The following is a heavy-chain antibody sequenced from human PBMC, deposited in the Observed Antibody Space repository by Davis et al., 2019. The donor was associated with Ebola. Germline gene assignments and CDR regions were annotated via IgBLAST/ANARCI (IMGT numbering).Heavy chain of an antibody. V-gene: IGHV4-39*01. CDR1: GGSISSSSYY. CDR3: ASIVATDDY. CDR2: IYYSGST. D-gene: IGHD5-12*01. J-gene: IGHJ4*02. Sequence: SETLSLTCTVSGGSISSSSYYWGWIRQPPGKGLEWIGNIYYSGSTYYNPSLKSRVTISVDTSKNQFSLKLSSVTAADTAVYYCASIVATDDYWGQGTLVTVSS.